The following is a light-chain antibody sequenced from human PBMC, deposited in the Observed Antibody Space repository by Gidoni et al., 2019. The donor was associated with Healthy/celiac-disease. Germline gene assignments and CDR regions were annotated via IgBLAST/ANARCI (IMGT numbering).Light chain of an antibody. CDR1: QSISSY. CDR2: AAS. CDR3: QQSYSTPFT. Sequence: QMPHSPSSLAASVGDRVTITCRAIQSISSYLNWYQQKPGKAPKLLIYAASSLQSGVPSRCSGSGSGTDFTLTIRSLQPEDFSTYYCQQSYSTPFTFGPGTKVEIK. V-gene: IGKV1-39*01. J-gene: IGKJ3*01.